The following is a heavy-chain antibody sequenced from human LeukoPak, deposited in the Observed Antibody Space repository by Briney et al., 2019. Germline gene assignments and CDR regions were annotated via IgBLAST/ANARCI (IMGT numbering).Heavy chain of an antibody. CDR3: AKDTLVLLY. J-gene: IGHJ4*02. Sequence: GGSLRLSCAASGFTFSNFAMSWVRQAPGKGLEWVSAISGSGGDTYYADSVKGRFTISRDNAKSTLYLQMNSLRAEDTALYYCAKDTLVLLYWGQGTLVTVSS. V-gene: IGHV3-23*01. D-gene: IGHD1-26*01. CDR1: GFTFSNFA. CDR2: ISGSGGDT.